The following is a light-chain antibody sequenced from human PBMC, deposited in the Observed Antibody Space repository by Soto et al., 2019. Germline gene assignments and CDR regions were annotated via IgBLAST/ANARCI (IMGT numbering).Light chain of an antibody. V-gene: IGKV3-11*01. CDR1: QTISRH. CDR3: QQRIWPRIT. Sequence: EIVLTQSPATLSLSPGETATLSCRASQTISRHLAWYQRKPGQAPRLLIYDISYRDTGVPARFSGSGSGTDFTLTSSRLDPEDSAVYYCQQRIWPRITFGQGTRLEIK. J-gene: IGKJ2*01. CDR2: DIS.